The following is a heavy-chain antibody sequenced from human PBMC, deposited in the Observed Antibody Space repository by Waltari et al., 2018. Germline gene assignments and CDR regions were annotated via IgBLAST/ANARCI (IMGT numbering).Heavy chain of an antibody. CDR2: ITSSGTTT. CDR1: GFIFSNYA. CDR3: AKNVSGDY. J-gene: IGHJ4*02. D-gene: IGHD1-26*01. V-gene: IGHV3-23*01. Sequence: EVRLLESGGALVQPGGSLRLSCAASGFIFSNYAMTWVRQAPGTGRVWVSVITSSGTTTYYARSVKGRFTISRDNSKNTLYLQMNSLRAEDTAVYYCAKNVSGDYWGQGTLVTVSS.